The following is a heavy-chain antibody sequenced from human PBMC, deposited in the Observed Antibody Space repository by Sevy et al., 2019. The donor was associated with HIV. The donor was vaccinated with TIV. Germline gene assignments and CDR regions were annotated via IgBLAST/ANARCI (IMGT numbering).Heavy chain of an antibody. CDR2: INHSGST. D-gene: IGHD2-15*01. Sequence: SETLSLTCAVYGGSFSGYYWSWIRQPPGKGLEWIGEINHSGSTNYNPSLKSRVTISVETSKNQFPLKLSSVTAADTAVYYCASHGVCSGGSCSSGYYYGMDVWGQGTTVTVSS. CDR1: GGSFSGYY. CDR3: ASHGVCSGGSCSSGYYYGMDV. J-gene: IGHJ6*02. V-gene: IGHV4-34*01.